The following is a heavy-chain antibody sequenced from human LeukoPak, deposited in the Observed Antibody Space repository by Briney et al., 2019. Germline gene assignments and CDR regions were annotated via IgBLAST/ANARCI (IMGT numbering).Heavy chain of an antibody. CDR1: GFTVSSNY. V-gene: IGHV3-53*01. CDR2: IYSGGST. D-gene: IGHD4-23*01. J-gene: IGHJ6*03. CDR3: ARGHTVVTTRNDYYYYMAV. Sequence: GGSLRLSCAASGFTVSSNYMSWVRQAPGKGLEWVSVIYSGGSTYYADSVKGRFTISRDNSKNTLYLQMNSLRAEDTAVYYCARGHTVVTTRNDYYYYMAVWGKGTTVTVSS.